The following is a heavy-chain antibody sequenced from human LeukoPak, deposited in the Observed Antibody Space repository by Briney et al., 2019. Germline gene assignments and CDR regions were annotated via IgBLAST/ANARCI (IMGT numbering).Heavy chain of an antibody. Sequence: SETLSLTCTVSGGSISSGDYYWSWIRQPPGKGLEWIGYIYHSGSTYYNPSLKSRVTISVDRSKNQFSLKLSSVTAADTAVYYCARVVAAAFDIWGQGTMVTVSS. J-gene: IGHJ3*02. V-gene: IGHV4-30-2*01. D-gene: IGHD2-15*01. CDR1: GGSISSGDYY. CDR2: IYHSGST. CDR3: ARVVAAAFDI.